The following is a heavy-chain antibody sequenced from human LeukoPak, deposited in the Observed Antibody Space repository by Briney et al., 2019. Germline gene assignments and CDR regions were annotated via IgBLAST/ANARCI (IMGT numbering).Heavy chain of an antibody. J-gene: IGHJ4*02. CDR1: GYIFTNYY. CDR2: INPNSGGT. Sequence: ASVKVSCKASGYIFTNYYMHWVRQAPGQGLEWMGWINPNSGGTNYAQKFQGRVTMTRDTSISTAYMELSRLRSDDTAVYYCARGGDYCDSSGYYPPDQWGQGTLVTVSS. CDR3: ARGGDYCDSSGYYPPDQ. D-gene: IGHD3-22*01. V-gene: IGHV1-2*02.